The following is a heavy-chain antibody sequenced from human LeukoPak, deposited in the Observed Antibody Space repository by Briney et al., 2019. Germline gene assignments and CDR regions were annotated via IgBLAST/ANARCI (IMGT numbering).Heavy chain of an antibody. CDR1: GGSISSGSYY. V-gene: IGHV4-61*02. J-gene: IGHJ5*02. D-gene: IGHD3-22*01. Sequence: PSETLSLTCTVSGGSISSGSYYWSWIRQPAGKGLEWIGRIYTSGSTNYNPSLKSRVTISVDTSKNQFSLKLSSVTAADTAVYYCARADYYDNSGYNYNWFDPWGQGTLVTVSS. CDR3: ARADYYDNSGYNYNWFDP. CDR2: IYTSGST.